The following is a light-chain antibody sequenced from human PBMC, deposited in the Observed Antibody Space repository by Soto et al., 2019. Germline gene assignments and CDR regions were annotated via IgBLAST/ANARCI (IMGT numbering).Light chain of an antibody. CDR3: QQYGRSPFT. Sequence: EIVLTQSPGTLSLSPGERATLSCRASQSVSSNNLAWYQQRPGQAPRVVIYGASTRATGIPERFSGRGSGTDFTLPISRLEPEDFAVYYCQQYGRSPFTCGPGTKVDIK. J-gene: IGKJ3*01. CDR1: QSVSSNN. CDR2: GAS. V-gene: IGKV3-20*01.